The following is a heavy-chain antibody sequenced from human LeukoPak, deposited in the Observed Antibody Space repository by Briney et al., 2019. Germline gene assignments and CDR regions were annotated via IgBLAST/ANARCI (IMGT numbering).Heavy chain of an antibody. V-gene: IGHV4-39*01. Sequence: SETLSLTCTVSGGSISSSSYYWGWIRQPPGKGLEWIGSIYYSGSTYYNPSLKSRVTISVDTSKKQFSLKLSSVTAADTAVYYCVRRGEGTSMSRFDYWGQGTLVTVSS. CDR2: IYYSGST. J-gene: IGHJ4*02. CDR3: VRRGEGTSMSRFDY. D-gene: IGHD3-22*01. CDR1: GGSISSSSYY.